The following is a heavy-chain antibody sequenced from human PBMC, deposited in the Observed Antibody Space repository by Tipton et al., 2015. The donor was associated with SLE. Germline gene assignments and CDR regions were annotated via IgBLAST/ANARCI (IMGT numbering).Heavy chain of an antibody. CDR1: GGSISSHY. V-gene: IGHV4-59*11. CDR3: ARDATPMVRGVMAFDI. Sequence: TLSLTCTVSGGSISSHYWCWIRQPPGKGLEWIGYIYYSGSTNYNPSLKSRVTISVDTSKNQFSLKLSSVTAADTAVYYCARDATPMVRGVMAFDIWGQGTMVTVSS. CDR2: IYYSGST. J-gene: IGHJ3*02. D-gene: IGHD3-10*01.